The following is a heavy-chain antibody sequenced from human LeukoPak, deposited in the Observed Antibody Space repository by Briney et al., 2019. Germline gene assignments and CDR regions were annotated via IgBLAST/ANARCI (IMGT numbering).Heavy chain of an antibody. D-gene: IGHD6-19*01. Sequence: ASVKVSCKASGYTFTGYYMHWVRQAPGQGLEWMGWINPNSGGTNYAQKFQGWVTMTRDTSISTAYMELSRLRSDDTAVYYCATNPRAVAAYYYYYGMDVWGQGTTVTVSS. CDR1: GYTFTGYY. CDR2: INPNSGGT. J-gene: IGHJ6*02. CDR3: ATNPRAVAAYYYYYGMDV. V-gene: IGHV1-2*04.